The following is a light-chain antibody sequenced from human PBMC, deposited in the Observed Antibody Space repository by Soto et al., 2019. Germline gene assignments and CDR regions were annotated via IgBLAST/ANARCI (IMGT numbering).Light chain of an antibody. CDR2: DTS. CDR3: QQRSTWPIT. Sequence: EIVLTQSPATLSLSPGESATLSCRASQTVANYLAWYQQKPGQAPRLLIYDTSNRASGIPARISGSGSGTDFTLTISSLEPEDFAVYYCQQRSTWPITFGQGTRLEIK. V-gene: IGKV3-11*01. J-gene: IGKJ5*01. CDR1: QTVANY.